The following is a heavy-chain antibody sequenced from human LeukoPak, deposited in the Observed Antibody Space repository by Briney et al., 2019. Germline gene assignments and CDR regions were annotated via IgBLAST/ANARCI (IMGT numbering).Heavy chain of an antibody. CDR1: GFTSRTSA. D-gene: IGHD3-22*01. CDR3: AAQVNYHDRTVWDP. CDR2: IVDGWGNT. J-gene: IGHJ5*02. V-gene: IGHV1-58*01. Sequence: AAVKVSCKASGFTSRTSAVQWVRQARGQRLEWIGWIVDGWGNTNYAQKFQERVTISRDMSTSTAYMELSSLRSEDTAVYYCAAQVNYHDRTVWDPWGQGTLVNVS.